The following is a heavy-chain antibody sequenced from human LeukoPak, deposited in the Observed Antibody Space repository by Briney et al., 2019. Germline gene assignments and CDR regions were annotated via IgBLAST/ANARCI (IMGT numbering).Heavy chain of an antibody. Sequence: GGSLRLSCAASGFTFSSYGMSWVRQTPGKGLEWVSAFSGGGGKAYYADSVKGRFTISRDNSKNTLYLQMNSLRAEDTAVYYCAKRGYYDSSGYYAPFDYWGQGTLVTVSS. CDR2: FSGGGGKA. J-gene: IGHJ4*02. CDR1: GFTFSSYG. D-gene: IGHD3-22*01. V-gene: IGHV3-23*01. CDR3: AKRGYYDSSGYYAPFDY.